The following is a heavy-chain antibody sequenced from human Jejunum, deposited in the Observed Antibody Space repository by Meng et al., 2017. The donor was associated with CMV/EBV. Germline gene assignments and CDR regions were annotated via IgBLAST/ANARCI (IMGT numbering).Heavy chain of an antibody. J-gene: IGHJ4*02. Sequence: CAVSGASLSVYYGNWIRQSPGKGLQWIGEINHVGSTNYNPSLKSRVTISLDTSKNHFSLELTSVSAADTAVYYCARDPRGGQRRFDFWGQGTLVTVSS. CDR3: ARDPRGGQRRFDF. CDR2: INHVGST. V-gene: IGHV4-34*01. CDR1: GASLSVYY. D-gene: IGHD6-25*01.